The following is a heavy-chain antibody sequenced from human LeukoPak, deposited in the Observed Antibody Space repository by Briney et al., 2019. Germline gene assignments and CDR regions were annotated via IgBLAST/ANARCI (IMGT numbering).Heavy chain of an antibody. V-gene: IGHV1-69*04. CDR3: ARDRGGIAAAGTRFDP. CDR2: IIPILGIA. Sequence: GASVKVSCKASGGTFSSYAISWVRQAPGQGLEWMGRIIPILGIANYAQKFQGRVTITADKSTSTAYMELNSLRSEDTAVYYCARDRGGIAAAGTRFDPWGQGTLVTVSS. D-gene: IGHD6-13*01. J-gene: IGHJ5*02. CDR1: GGTFSSYA.